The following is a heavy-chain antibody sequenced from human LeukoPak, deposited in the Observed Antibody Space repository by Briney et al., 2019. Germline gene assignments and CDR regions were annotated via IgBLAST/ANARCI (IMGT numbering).Heavy chain of an antibody. CDR1: GFTFRDYY. J-gene: IGHJ4*02. Sequence: PGGSLRLSCAASGFTFRDYYMSWIREPPGKGLVGVSYISSSGSTIYYADSVKGRFTISRDNAKNSLYLQMNSLRAEDTAVYYCARDGRPVDYWGQGTLVTVSS. CDR3: ARDGRPVDY. CDR2: ISSSGSTI. V-gene: IGHV3-11*01. D-gene: IGHD1-26*01.